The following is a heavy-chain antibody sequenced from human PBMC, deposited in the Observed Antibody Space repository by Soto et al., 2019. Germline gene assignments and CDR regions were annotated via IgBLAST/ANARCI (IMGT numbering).Heavy chain of an antibody. CDR2: ISDSGKRT. D-gene: IGHD5-12*01. J-gene: IGHJ4*02. V-gene: IGHV3-23*01. Sequence: GGPLRLSCAASGFTFSSHAMXWVRQAPGKGLGWVSGISDSGKRTFYADSVKGRFTISRDSARDTLYLQMDSLGAEDTAIYFCAQDPRPGYDNGYHYFDNWGRGILVTVSS. CDR1: GFTFSSHA. CDR3: AQDPRPGYDNGYHYFDN.